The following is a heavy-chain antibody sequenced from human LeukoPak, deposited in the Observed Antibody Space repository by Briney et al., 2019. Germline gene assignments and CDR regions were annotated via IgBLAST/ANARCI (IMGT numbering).Heavy chain of an antibody. CDR1: GYTFTGYY. CDR2: INPNSGGT. J-gene: IGHJ4*02. Sequence: ASVKVSCKASGYTFTGYYMHWVRQAPGQGLEWMGRINPNSGGTNYAQKFQGRVTMTRDTSISTACMELSRLRSDDTAVYYCARDRITMMSSAIDYWGQGTLVTVSS. D-gene: IGHD3-22*01. V-gene: IGHV1-2*06. CDR3: ARDRITMMSSAIDY.